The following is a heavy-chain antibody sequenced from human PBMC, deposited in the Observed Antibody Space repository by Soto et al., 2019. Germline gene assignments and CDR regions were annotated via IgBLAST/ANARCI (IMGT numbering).Heavy chain of an antibody. CDR3: ARDGGYYDSSGYPQFDY. J-gene: IGHJ4*02. CDR1: GGTFSSYA. V-gene: IGHV1-69*01. D-gene: IGHD3-22*01. CDR2: IIPIFGTA. Sequence: QVQLVQSGAEVKKPGSSVKVSCKASGGTFSSYAISWVRQAPGQGLEWMGGIIPIFGTANYAQKFQGRVTIPADESTSTAYMELSSLRSEDTAVYYCARDGGYYDSSGYPQFDYWGQGTLVTVSS.